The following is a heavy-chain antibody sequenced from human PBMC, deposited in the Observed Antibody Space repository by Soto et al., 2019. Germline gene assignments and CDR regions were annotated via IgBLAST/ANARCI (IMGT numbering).Heavy chain of an antibody. CDR3: ARVLWFGESTGFDP. Sequence: SETLSLTCAVSGGSISSGGYSWSWIRQPPGKGLEWIGYIYHSGSTYYNPSLKSRVTISVDTSKNQFSLKLSSVTAADTAVYYCARVLWFGESTGFDPWGQGTLVTVSS. J-gene: IGHJ5*02. D-gene: IGHD3-10*01. CDR2: IYHSGST. CDR1: GGSISSGGYS. V-gene: IGHV4-30-2*01.